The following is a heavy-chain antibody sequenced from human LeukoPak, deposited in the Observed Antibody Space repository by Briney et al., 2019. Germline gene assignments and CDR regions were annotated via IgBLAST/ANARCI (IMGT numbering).Heavy chain of an antibody. Sequence: GASVKVSCKASGGTFSSYAISWVRQAPGQGLEWMGGIIPIFGTANYAQKFQGRVTITADESTSTAYMELSSLRSEDTAVYYCARGYSGSYQPLDYWGQGTLVTVSS. CDR1: GGTFSSYA. D-gene: IGHD1-26*01. J-gene: IGHJ4*02. V-gene: IGHV1-69*13. CDR3: ARGYSGSYQPLDY. CDR2: IIPIFGTA.